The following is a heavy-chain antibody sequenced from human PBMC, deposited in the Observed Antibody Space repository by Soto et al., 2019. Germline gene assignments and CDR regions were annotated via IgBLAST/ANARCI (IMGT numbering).Heavy chain of an antibody. CDR2: TYYGSKWSY. CDR1: GDSVSSTSAA. V-gene: IGHV6-1*01. J-gene: IGHJ6*02. CDR3: ARIHSSSSSDMDV. Sequence: SETLSLTCAISGDSVSSTSAAWNWIRQSPSRGLEWLGRTYYGSKWSYGYAVSVKSRITINPDTSKNQFSLQLNSVTPEDTAVYYCARIHSSSSSDMDVWGQGTTVTVSS. D-gene: IGHD6-6*01.